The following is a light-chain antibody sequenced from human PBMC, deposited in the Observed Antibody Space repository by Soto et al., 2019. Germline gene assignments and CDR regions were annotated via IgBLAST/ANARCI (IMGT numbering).Light chain of an antibody. CDR2: DNI. CDR1: SSNIGDNY. J-gene: IGLJ3*02. V-gene: IGLV1-51*01. Sequence: QSVLTQPPSVSAAPGQKVTISCSGSSSNIGDNYVSWYQHLPGTAPKLLIYDNIKRPSGIPDRFSGSKSGTSATLGITGLQTGDEADYYCGTWDSSLSAGVFGGGTKLTVL. CDR3: GTWDSSLSAGV.